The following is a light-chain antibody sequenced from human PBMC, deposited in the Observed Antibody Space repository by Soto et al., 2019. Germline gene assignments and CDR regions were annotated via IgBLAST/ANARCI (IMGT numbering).Light chain of an antibody. CDR1: QSVSSSF. V-gene: IGKV3-20*01. CDR2: GSS. CDR3: QQYGSSPT. J-gene: IGKJ2*01. Sequence: ETVLTQSPGTLSLSPGERATLSCRASQSVSSSFLAWYQQKPGQAPRLLIYGSSSRATGVPDRFRGSGSGTDFTLTISRLESEDSALYYCQQYGSSPTFGQGTKLEIK.